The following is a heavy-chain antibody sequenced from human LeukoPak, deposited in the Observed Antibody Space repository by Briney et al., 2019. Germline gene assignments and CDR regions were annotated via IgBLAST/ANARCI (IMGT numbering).Heavy chain of an antibody. CDR3: AKTYYYDTSGYYSFPN. J-gene: IGHJ4*02. V-gene: IGHV3-23*01. D-gene: IGHD3-22*01. CDR1: GFTFSTYA. CDR2: IISSGGNT. Sequence: GGSLRLSCAASGFTFSTYAMTWVRQAPGKGLEWVSSIISSGGNTYYADSMKGRFTISRDNSKNTLYLQLNSLRVEDTAVYYCAKTYYYDTSGYYSFPNWGQGTQVTVSS.